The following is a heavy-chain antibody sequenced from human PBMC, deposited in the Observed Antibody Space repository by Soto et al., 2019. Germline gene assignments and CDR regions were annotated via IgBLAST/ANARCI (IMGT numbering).Heavy chain of an antibody. CDR1: GFTFSDYY. V-gene: IGHV3-11*01. CDR3: ARGRCRSASCYSRGAFDI. J-gene: IGHJ3*02. Sequence: GGSLRLSCAASGFTFSDYYMSWIRQAPGKGLEWVSYISSSGSTIYYADSVKGRFTISRDNAKNSLYLQMNSLRDEDAAEYYCARGRCRSASCYSRGAFDIWGQGTMVTVSS. D-gene: IGHD2-2*01. CDR2: ISSSGSTI.